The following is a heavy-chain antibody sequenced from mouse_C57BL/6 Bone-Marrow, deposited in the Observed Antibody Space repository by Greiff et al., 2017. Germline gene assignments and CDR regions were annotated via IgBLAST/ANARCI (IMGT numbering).Heavy chain of an antibody. CDR2: ISYDGSN. Sequence: EVQLQESGPGLVKPSQSLSLTCSATGYSITSGYYWNWIRQFPGNKLECMGIISYDGSNTYNPSLKNRISITRDKSENQFFLKLNSVTSEDTATYYCARGLLDFDYWGQGTTLTVSS. CDR1: GYSITSGYY. D-gene: IGHD1-2*01. J-gene: IGHJ2*01. V-gene: IGHV3-6*01. CDR3: ARGLLDFDY.